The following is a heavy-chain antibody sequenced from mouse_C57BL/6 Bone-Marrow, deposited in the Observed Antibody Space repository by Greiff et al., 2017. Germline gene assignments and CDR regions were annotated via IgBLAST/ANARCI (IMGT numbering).Heavy chain of an antibody. CDR3: ASTVSFDY. V-gene: IGHV1-50*01. CDR1: GYTFTSYW. CDR2: IDPSDSYT. Sequence: VQLQQPGAELVNPGASVKLSCKASGYTFTSYWMQWVKQRPGQGLEWIGEIDPSDSYTNYNQKFKGKATLTVDTSSSTAYMQLSSLTSEDSAVYYCASTVSFDYWGQGTTLTVSS. J-gene: IGHJ2*01.